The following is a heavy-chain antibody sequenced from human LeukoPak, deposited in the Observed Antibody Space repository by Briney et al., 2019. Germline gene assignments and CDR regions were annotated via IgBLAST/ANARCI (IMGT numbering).Heavy chain of an antibody. Sequence: ASVKVSCKASGYTFTSYGISWVRQAPGQGLEWMGWISAYNGNTSYAQKFQGRVTMTTDTSTSTAYMELRSLRYDDTAVYYCARDLDCGDYGNWFDPWGQGTLVTVSS. CDR2: ISAYNGNT. D-gene: IGHD4-17*01. J-gene: IGHJ5*02. CDR3: ARDLDCGDYGNWFDP. V-gene: IGHV1-18*01. CDR1: GYTFTSYG.